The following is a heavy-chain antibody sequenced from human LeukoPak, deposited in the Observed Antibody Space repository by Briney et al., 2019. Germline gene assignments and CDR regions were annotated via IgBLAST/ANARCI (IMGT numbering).Heavy chain of an antibody. CDR3: ARDYYGSGSYLRF. D-gene: IGHD3-10*01. J-gene: IGHJ4*02. CDR1: GGSFSGYY. V-gene: IGHV4-34*01. Sequence: SETLSLTCAVYGGSFSGYYWSWIRQPPGKGLEWIGEINHSGSINYNPSLKSRVTISVDTSKNQFSLKLSSVTAADTAVYYCARDYYGSGSYLRFGGQGTLVTVSS. CDR2: INHSGSI.